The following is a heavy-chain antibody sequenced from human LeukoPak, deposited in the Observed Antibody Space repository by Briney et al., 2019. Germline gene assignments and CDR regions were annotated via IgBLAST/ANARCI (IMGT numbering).Heavy chain of an antibody. CDR3: AREPFYYFDY. CDR1: GFTFSVYS. J-gene: IGHJ4*02. Sequence: GGSLGLSCAASGFTFSVYSMNWVCQPPGKGLEWVSSLSSSSNYTYYADSVKGRFTISRDNAKNSLYLQMNSLRAEDTAVYYCAREPFYYFDYWGQGTLVTVSS. D-gene: IGHD2-8*01. V-gene: IGHV3-21*01. CDR2: LSSSSNYT.